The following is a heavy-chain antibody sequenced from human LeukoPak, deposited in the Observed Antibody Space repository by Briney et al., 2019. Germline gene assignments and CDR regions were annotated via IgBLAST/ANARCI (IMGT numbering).Heavy chain of an antibody. J-gene: IGHJ4*02. V-gene: IGHV1-69*04. CDR2: IIPILGIA. D-gene: IGHD5-24*01. CDR1: GGTFSSDA. Sequence: GASVKVSCKASGGTFSSDAISWVRQAPGQGLEWMGRIIPILGIANYAQKFQGRVTITADKSTSTAYMELSSLRSEDTAVYYCARGRDGFNFIYDWGQGTLVTVSS. CDR3: ARGRDGFNFIYD.